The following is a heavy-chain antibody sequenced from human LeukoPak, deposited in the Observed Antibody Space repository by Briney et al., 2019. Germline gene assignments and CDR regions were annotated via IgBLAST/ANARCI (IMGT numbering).Heavy chain of an antibody. J-gene: IGHJ6*04. CDR2: IYYTGST. CDR1: SGSISTSFY. D-gene: IGHD4-11*01. Sequence: PSETLSLTCTVSSGSISTSFYWGWIRQPPGKGLESIAKIYYTGSTYYNPSLKSRVTISVDTSKNQFSLEVGSVTAADTAVYYCARLSVGLQRKMSVWGKETTVTVSS. V-gene: IGHV4-39*01. CDR3: ARLSVGLQRKMSV.